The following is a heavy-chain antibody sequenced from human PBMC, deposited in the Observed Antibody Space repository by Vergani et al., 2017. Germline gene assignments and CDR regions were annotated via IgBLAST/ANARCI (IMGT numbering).Heavy chain of an antibody. CDR2: INPNSGGT. CDR3: ERAGGLTKLLVGGVDYDYYGMDV. V-gene: IGHV1-2*04. CDR1: GYTFTGYY. D-gene: IGHD6-13*01. Sequence: QVQLVQSGAEVKKPGASVKVSCKASGYTFTGYYMHWVRQAPGQGLEWMGWINPNSGGTNYAQKFKGWVTITRDTSISTAFMELSRLRSDDTAVYYWERAGGLTKLLVGGVDYDYYGMDVWGQGTTVTVSS. J-gene: IGHJ6*02.